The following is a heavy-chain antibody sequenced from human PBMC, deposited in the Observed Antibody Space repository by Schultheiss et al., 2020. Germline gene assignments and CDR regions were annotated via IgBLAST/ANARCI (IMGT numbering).Heavy chain of an antibody. J-gene: IGHJ4*02. D-gene: IGHD4-17*01. CDR3: ARESNGDYVNS. V-gene: IGHV4-31*03. CDR2: IYYSGTT. CDR1: GGSINSGGNY. Sequence: SETLTLTCTVSGGSINSGGNYWSWIRQHPGKGLEWIGYIYYSGTTYYNPSLKSRVTISVDTYKNQFSLKLSSVTDADTAVYYCARESNGDYVNSWGQGTLVTVAS.